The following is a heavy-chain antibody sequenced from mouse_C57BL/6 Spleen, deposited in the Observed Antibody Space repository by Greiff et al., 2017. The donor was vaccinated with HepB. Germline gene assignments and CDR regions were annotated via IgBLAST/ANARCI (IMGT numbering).Heavy chain of an antibody. CDR3: ARYYYGFDY. D-gene: IGHD1-1*01. V-gene: IGHV1-76*01. CDR1: GYTFTDYY. Sequence: QVQLQQSGAELVRPGASVKLSCKASGYTFTDYYINWVKQRPGQGLEWIARIYPGSGNTYYNEKFKGKATLTAEKSSSTADMQLSSLTSEDSAVYFCARYYYGFDYWGQGTTLTVSS. CDR2: IYPGSGNT. J-gene: IGHJ2*01.